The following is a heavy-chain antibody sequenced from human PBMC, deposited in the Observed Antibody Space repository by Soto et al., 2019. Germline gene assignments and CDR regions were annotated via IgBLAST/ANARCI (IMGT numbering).Heavy chain of an antibody. J-gene: IGHJ4*02. CDR2: IYHGGST. Sequence: SETLSLTCAVSGGSISSGGYSWSWIRQPPGKGLEWIGYIYHGGSTYYNPSLKGRFTISRDNSKNMLYLQMNSLRAEDTAVYYCAKRLTTVTTVFDCWGQGTLVTVSS. V-gene: IGHV4-30-2*01. D-gene: IGHD4-17*01. CDR3: AKRLTTVTTVFDC. CDR1: GGSISSGGYS.